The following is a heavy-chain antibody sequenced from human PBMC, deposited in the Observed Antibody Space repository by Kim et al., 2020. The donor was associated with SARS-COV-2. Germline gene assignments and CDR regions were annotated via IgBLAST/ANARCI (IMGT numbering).Heavy chain of an antibody. J-gene: IGHJ4*02. CDR3: VGGPTRHYV. CDR2: IYSGNST. CDR1: GFKVSGNY. D-gene: IGHD3-16*01. Sequence: GGSLRLSCAASGFKVSGNYMSWVRQAPGKGLEWISLIYSGNSTYYAASVKGRFTISRDNSKNTLDLRMSSLKVEDTAIYYCVGGPTRHYVWGRGTLVTVSS. V-gene: IGHV3-53*01.